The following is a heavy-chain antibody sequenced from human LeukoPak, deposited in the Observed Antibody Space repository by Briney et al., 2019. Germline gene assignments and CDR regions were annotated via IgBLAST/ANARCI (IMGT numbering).Heavy chain of an antibody. J-gene: IGHJ6*03. CDR3: ARGRGGAARGYYYYYYMDV. CDR2: IIPIFGTA. CDR1: GGTFSSYA. D-gene: IGHD6-6*01. V-gene: IGHV1-69*05. Sequence: HWASVKVSCKASGGTFSSYAISRVRQAPGQGLEWMGGIIPIFGTANYAQKFQGRVTITTDESTSTAYMELSSLRSEDTAVYYCARGRGGAARGYYYYYYMDVWGKGTTVTVSS.